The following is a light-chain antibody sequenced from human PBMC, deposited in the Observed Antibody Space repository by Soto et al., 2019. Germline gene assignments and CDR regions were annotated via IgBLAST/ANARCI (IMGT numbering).Light chain of an antibody. V-gene: IGKV3-20*01. CDR3: QQYGYLSWT. J-gene: IGKJ1*01. Sequence: EIVLTQSPGILSLSPGEGATLSCRASQSLSNFFLAWYQQKPGQAPRLLIYGTSIRATGIPDRFSGSGSGTDFTLTISRLEPEDFAVYYCQQYGYLSWTFGQGTKVDIK. CDR1: QSLSNFF. CDR2: GTS.